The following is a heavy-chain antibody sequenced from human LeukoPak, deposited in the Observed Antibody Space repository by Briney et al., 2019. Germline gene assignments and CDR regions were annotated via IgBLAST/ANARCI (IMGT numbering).Heavy chain of an antibody. CDR1: GFTFSNYW. CDR2: IKEDGSEK. Sequence: GGSLRLSCAASGFTFSNYWMTWVRQAPGKGLEWVANIKEDGSEKYCVDSVEGRFAISRDNAKNSLFLEMNSLRADDTAVYYCARDAEITLGTDHWGQGTLVTVSS. V-gene: IGHV3-7*01. D-gene: IGHD3-16*01. J-gene: IGHJ5*02. CDR3: ARDAEITLGTDH.